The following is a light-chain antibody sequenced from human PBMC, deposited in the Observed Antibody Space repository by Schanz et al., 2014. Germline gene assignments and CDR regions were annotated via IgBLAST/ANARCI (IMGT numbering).Light chain of an antibody. J-gene: IGLJ3*02. V-gene: IGLV1-44*01. CDR3: QSYDKSLHGSV. Sequence: QSVLTQPPSASGTPGQTVTISCSGDISNIGSNTVNWYQQLPGTAPKLLIYGNSNRPSGVPDRFSGSKSGTSTSLAITGLQAEDEADYYCQSYDKSLHGSVFGGGTKLTVL. CDR1: ISNIGSNT. CDR2: GNS.